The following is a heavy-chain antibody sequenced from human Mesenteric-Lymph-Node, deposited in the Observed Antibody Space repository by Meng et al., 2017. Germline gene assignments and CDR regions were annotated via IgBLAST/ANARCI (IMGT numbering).Heavy chain of an antibody. Sequence: GESLKISCAASGFTFSSYSMNWVRQAPGKGLEWVSSISSSSSYIYYADSVKGRFTISRDNSKNTLYLQMNSLRAEDTAVYYCASTLENIVGATTTDYWGQGTLVTVSS. J-gene: IGHJ4*02. V-gene: IGHV3-21*01. CDR3: ASTLENIVGATTTDY. CDR2: ISSSSSYI. CDR1: GFTFSSYS. D-gene: IGHD1-26*01.